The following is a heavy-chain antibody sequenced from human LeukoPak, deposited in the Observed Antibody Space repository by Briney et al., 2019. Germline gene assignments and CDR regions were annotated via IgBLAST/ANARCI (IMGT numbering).Heavy chain of an antibody. D-gene: IGHD3-16*01. CDR2: IRYDGSNK. CDR1: GFTFSSYW. J-gene: IGHJ4*02. CDR3: ARDRTATVGEVFDY. V-gene: IGHV3-30*02. Sequence: PGGSLRLSCAASGFTFSSYWMTWVRQAPGKGLEWVAFIRYDGSNKYYADSVKGRFTISKDNSKNTLFLQMNSLRAEDTAVYYCARDRTATVGEVFDYRGQGTLVTVSS.